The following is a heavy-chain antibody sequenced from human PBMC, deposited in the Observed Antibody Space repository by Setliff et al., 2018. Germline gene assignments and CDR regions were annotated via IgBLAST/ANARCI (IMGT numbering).Heavy chain of an antibody. CDR3: AKDHVYGSQYYYYYYGMDV. V-gene: IGHV3-23*01. Sequence: GGSLRLSCAASGFTFSSYAMSWVRQAPGKGLEWVSAISGSGGSTYYADSVKGRFTISKDNSKNTLYLQMNSLRAEDTAVYYCAKDHVYGSQYYYYYYGMDVWGQGTTVTVSS. J-gene: IGHJ6*02. D-gene: IGHD3-10*01. CDR2: ISGSGGST. CDR1: GFTFSSYA.